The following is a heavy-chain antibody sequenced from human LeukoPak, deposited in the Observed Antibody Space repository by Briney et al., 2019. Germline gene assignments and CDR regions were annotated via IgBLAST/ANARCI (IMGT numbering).Heavy chain of an antibody. J-gene: IGHJ5*02. D-gene: IGHD6-19*01. V-gene: IGHV4-61*02. Sequence: SETLSLTCTVSGYSISSGSYYWSWIRQPAGKGLEWIGRIYTSGSTNYNPSLKSRVTISVDTSKNQFSPKLSSVTAADTAVYYCAREVAVAGNRGWFDPWGQGTLVTVSS. CDR1: GYSISSGSYY. CDR2: IYTSGST. CDR3: AREVAVAGNRGWFDP.